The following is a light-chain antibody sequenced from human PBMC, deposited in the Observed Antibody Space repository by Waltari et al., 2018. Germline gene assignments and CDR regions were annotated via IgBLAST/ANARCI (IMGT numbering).Light chain of an antibody. J-gene: IGLJ3*02. CDR1: SSDVGGYNY. CDR2: DVS. CDR3: CSYAGSYTWV. V-gene: IGLV2-11*01. Sequence: QSALTQPRSVSGSPGQSVTISCTGTSSDVGGYNYVSWSQQHPGKAPKVMIYDVSKRRAGVPVRFAGSKSGRTASLTSSGLQAEDEADYSCCSYAGSYTWVFGGGTKLTVL.